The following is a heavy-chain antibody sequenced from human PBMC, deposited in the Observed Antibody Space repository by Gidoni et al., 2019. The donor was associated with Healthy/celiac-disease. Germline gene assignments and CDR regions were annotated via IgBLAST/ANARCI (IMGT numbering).Heavy chain of an antibody. Sequence: SGSGGSTYYADSVKGRFTISRDNSKNTLYLQMNSLRAEDTAVYYCANLGPSAGWSGYFNSTYWGQGTLVTVSS. V-gene: IGHV3-23*01. CDR2: SGSGGST. J-gene: IGHJ4*02. D-gene: IGHD3-3*01. CDR3: ANLGPSAGWSGYFNSTY.